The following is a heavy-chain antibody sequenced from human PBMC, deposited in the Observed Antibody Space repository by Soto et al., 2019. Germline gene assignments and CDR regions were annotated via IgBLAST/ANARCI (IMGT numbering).Heavy chain of an antibody. CDR2: IYYSGST. D-gene: IGHD3-10*01. CDR1: GGSISSGDYY. V-gene: IGHV4-30-4*01. J-gene: IGHJ5*02. CDR3: ARVDGSGSYYNPNWFDP. Sequence: SETLSLTCTVSGGSISSGDYYWSWIRQPPGKGLEWIGYIYYSGSTYYNPSLKSRVTISVDTSKNQFPLKLSSVTAADTAVYYCARVDGSGSYYNPNWFDPWGQGTLVTVSS.